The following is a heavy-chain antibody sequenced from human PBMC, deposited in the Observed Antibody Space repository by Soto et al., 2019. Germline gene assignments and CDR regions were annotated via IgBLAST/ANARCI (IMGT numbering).Heavy chain of an antibody. CDR3: APGGVSGSYYAGFDY. CDR2: ISYDGSNK. D-gene: IGHD1-26*01. CDR1: GFTFSSYG. J-gene: IGHJ4*02. Sequence: QVQLVESGGGVVQPGRSLRLSCAASGFTFSSYGMHWVRQAPGKGLEWVAVISYDGSNKYYADSVKGRFTISRDNSKNKLYLQMNSLRAEDTAVYYCAPGGVSGSYYAGFDYWGQGTLVTVSS. V-gene: IGHV3-30*03.